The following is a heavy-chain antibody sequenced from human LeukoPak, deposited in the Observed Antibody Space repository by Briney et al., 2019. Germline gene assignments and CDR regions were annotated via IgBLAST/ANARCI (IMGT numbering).Heavy chain of an antibody. J-gene: IGHJ4*02. CDR1: AFTFNSYA. V-gene: IGHV3-7*01. Sequence: GGSLRLSCAASAFTFNSYAMSWVRQAPGKGLEWVAKINQDGSEKYYVDSVKGRFTISRDNAKNSLYLQMNSLRAEDTAVYYCLRDLGPFDYWGQGTLVTVSS. CDR2: INQDGSEK. CDR3: LRDLGPFDY.